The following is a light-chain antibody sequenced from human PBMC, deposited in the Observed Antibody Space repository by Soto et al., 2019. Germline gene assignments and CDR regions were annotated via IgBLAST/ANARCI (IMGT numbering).Light chain of an antibody. V-gene: IGLV1-47*01. CDR2: KNN. CDR3: PAWDDSLSGWV. Sequence: QAVVTQQPSTSGTPGQRVTISCSGSSSNIGTNYVYWYQQVPGTAPKLLISKNNQRPSGVPDRFSGSKSGPLASLAISGLRSEDEADYYCPAWDDSLSGWVFGGGTKHTVL. CDR1: SSNIGTNY. J-gene: IGLJ3*02.